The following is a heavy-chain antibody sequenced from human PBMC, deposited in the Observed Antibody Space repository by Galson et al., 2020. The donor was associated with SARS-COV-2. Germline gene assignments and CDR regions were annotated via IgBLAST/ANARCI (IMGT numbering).Heavy chain of an antibody. CDR2: MSVNGAST. CDR3: TTDRFPPCCGGSSS. Sequence: GGSLRLSCAASEFAFSTYGLSWVRQAPGKGLEWVSAMSVNGASTYYADSVRGRFTLSRDNSKKTLYLQMNSLRADDTALYYCTTDRFPPCCGGSSSWGQGTQVTVTS. V-gene: IGHV3-23*01. J-gene: IGHJ5*02. CDR1: EFAFSTYG. D-gene: IGHD2-15*01.